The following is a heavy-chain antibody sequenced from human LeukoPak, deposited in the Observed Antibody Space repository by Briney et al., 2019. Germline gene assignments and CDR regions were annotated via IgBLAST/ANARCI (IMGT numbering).Heavy chain of an antibody. CDR1: GGSFSGYY. D-gene: IGHD3-16*02. CDR2: INHSGST. V-gene: IGHV4-34*01. CDR3: AREGGGSNRCLD. Sequence: SETLSLTCAVYGGSFSGYYWSWIRQPPGKGLEWIGEINHSGSTNYNPSLKSRVTMSVDTSKNQFSLNLTSVTAADTAVYYCAREGGGSNRCLDWGQGTLVTASS. J-gene: IGHJ1*01.